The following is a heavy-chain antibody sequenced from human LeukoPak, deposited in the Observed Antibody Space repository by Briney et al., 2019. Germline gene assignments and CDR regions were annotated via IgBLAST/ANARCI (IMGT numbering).Heavy chain of an antibody. CDR3: ARLAVAGDFDY. Sequence: SETQSLTCAVYGGSFSGYYWSWIRQPPGKGLEWIGEINHSGSTNYNPSLKSRVTISVDTSKNQFSLKLSSVTAADTAVYYCARLAVAGDFDYWGQGTLVTVSS. J-gene: IGHJ4*02. D-gene: IGHD6-19*01. CDR1: GGSFSGYY. V-gene: IGHV4-34*01. CDR2: INHSGST.